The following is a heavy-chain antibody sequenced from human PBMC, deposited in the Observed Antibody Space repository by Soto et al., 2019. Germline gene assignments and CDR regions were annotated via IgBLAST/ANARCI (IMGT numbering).Heavy chain of an antibody. CDR3: ATETPRNYYDSSTFDY. D-gene: IGHD3-22*01. J-gene: IGHJ4*02. Sequence: ATVKVSCKVSGYTLTELSMHWVRQAPGKGLEWMGGFDPEDGETIYAQKFQGRVTMTEDTSTDTAYMELSSLRSEDTAVYYCATETPRNYYDSSTFDYWGQGTLATVSS. CDR2: FDPEDGET. V-gene: IGHV1-24*01. CDR1: GYTLTELS.